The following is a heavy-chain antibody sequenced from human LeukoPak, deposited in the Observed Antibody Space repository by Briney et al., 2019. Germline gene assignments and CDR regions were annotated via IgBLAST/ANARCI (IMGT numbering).Heavy chain of an antibody. J-gene: IGHJ6*01. V-gene: IGHV3-20*04. CDR1: GLKFDESV. CDR3: VRVLGCALGSSSVTSYCGLDV. CDR2: MPWNGVMT. Sequence: GRSLRLSCEASGLKFDESVMSWVRRTPGGGLEWVASMPWNGVMTGYVDSAKGRFTISRDNAMNSLYLQMNSLRREDTALYYCVRVLGCALGSSSVTSYCGLDVWGQGTTVIVSS. D-gene: IGHD3-10*01.